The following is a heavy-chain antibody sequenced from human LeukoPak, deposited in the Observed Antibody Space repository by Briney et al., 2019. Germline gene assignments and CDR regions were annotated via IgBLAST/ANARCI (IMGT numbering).Heavy chain of an antibody. D-gene: IGHD4-17*01. CDR2: ISSSSGNT. CDR3: ARGSYGDRDY. J-gene: IGHJ4*02. V-gene: IGHV3-23*01. CDR1: GFTLRSYT. Sequence: GGSLRLSCAASGFTLRSYTMTWVRQAPGKGLEWVSSISSSSGNTYYADSVKGRFTISRDPSQNTLYLQMNSLRAEDTAVYYCARGSYGDRDYWGQGTLVTVSS.